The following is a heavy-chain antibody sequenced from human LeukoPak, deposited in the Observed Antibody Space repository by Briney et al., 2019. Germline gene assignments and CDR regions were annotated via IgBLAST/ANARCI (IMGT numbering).Heavy chain of an antibody. Sequence: GGSLRLSCAASGFTFSSNSMNWVRQAPGKGLEWVSSISSSSSYIYYADSVKGRFTISRDNAKNSLFLQMSSLRGEDTALYYCATEHWGPNSWGQGTLVTVSS. CDR1: GFTFSSNS. J-gene: IGHJ4*02. CDR3: ATEHWGPNS. D-gene: IGHD3-16*01. CDR2: ISSSSSYI. V-gene: IGHV3-21*01.